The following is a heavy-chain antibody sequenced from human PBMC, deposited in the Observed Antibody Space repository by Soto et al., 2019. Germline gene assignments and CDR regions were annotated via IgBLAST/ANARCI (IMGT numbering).Heavy chain of an antibody. J-gene: IGHJ5*02. D-gene: IGHD2-21*02. CDR1: GGSISSSSYF. Sequence: QLQLQESGPGLVKPSETLSLTCSVSGGSISSSSYFWGWIRQAPGKGLEWIGSIYYSGSTYYNPSLKSRVTVSVDTSKNQFFLKLSSVTAADTAVYYCARHPSDFWFDPWGQGTLVTVSS. V-gene: IGHV4-39*01. CDR3: ARHPSDFWFDP. CDR2: IYYSGST.